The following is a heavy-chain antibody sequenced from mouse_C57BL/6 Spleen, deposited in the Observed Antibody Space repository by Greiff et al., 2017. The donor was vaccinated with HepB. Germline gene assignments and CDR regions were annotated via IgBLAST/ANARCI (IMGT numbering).Heavy chain of an antibody. V-gene: IGHV7-3*01. CDR1: GFTFTDYY. CDR2: IRNKANGYTT. CDR3: ASDRDYDGAWFAY. J-gene: IGHJ3*01. Sequence: EVQGVESGGGLVQPGGSLSLSCAASGFTFTDYYMSWVRQPPGKALEWLGFIRNKANGYTTEYSESVKGRFTISRANSQSILYLQMNALGAEDSATYYCASDRDYDGAWFAYWGQGTLVTVSA. D-gene: IGHD2-4*01.